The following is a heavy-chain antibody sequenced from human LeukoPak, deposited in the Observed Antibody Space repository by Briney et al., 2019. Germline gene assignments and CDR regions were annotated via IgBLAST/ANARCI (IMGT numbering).Heavy chain of an antibody. D-gene: IGHD3-22*01. CDR3: ARGLGVNSGYYVDY. CDR1: GYTFTSYD. CDR2: MNPNSANT. J-gene: IGHJ4*02. Sequence: ASVKVSCKASGYTFTSYDINWVRQATGQGLEWMGWMNPNSANTGYALKFQGRATMTRNTSISTAYMELSSLTSEDTAVYYCARGLGVNSGYYVDYWGQGTLVTVSS. V-gene: IGHV1-8*01.